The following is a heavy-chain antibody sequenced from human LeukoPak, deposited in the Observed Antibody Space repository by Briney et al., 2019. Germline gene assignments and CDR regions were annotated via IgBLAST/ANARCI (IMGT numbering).Heavy chain of an antibody. CDR3: TRYGETPNYYYMDV. D-gene: IGHD4-17*01. Sequence: GGSLRLSCAASGFTFSGSAMHWVRQASGKGREWVGRIRSKANSYATAYAASVKGRFTISRDDSKNTAYLQMNSLKTEDTAVYYCTRYGETPNYYYMDVWGKGTTVTVSS. CDR2: IRSKANSYAT. CDR1: GFTFSGSA. V-gene: IGHV3-73*01. J-gene: IGHJ6*03.